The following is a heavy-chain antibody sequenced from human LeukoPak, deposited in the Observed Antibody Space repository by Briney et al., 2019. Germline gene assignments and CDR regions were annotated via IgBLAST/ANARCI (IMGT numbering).Heavy chain of an antibody. D-gene: IGHD3-22*01. CDR3: ARDTPNYDSSGYYYWYFDL. CDR2: IIPILGIA. CDR1: GYTFTSYA. J-gene: IGHJ2*01. V-gene: IGHV1-69*04. Sequence: SVKVSCKASGYTFTSYAISWVRQAPGQGLEWMGRIIPILGIANYAQKFQGRVTITADKSTSTAYMELSSLRSEDTAVYYCARDTPNYDSSGYYYWYFDLWGRGTLVTVSS.